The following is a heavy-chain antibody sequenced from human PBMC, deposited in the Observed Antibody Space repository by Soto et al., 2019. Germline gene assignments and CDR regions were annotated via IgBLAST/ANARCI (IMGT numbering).Heavy chain of an antibody. CDR3: ARVRDYDILTGSYYFDY. CDR1: GGTFSSYS. V-gene: IGHV1-69*13. J-gene: IGHJ4*02. D-gene: IGHD3-9*01. CDR2: IIPIFGTA. Sequence: GASVKVSCKASGGTFSSYSISWVLQAPGQGLEWMGGIIPIFGTANYAQKFQGRVTITADESTSTAYMELSSLRSEDTAVYYCARVRDYDILTGSYYFDYWGQGTLVTVSS.